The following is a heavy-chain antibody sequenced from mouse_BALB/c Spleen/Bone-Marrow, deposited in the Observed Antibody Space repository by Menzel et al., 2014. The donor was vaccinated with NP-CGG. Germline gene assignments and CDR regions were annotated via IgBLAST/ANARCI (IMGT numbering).Heavy chain of an antibody. D-gene: IGHD2-3*01. CDR3: ARPIYDGYSAARDY. J-gene: IGHJ4*01. V-gene: IGHV1-26*01. Sequence: VQLQQSGPDLVKPGASVRISCKASGYSFTGYYMHWVKQGHGKSLEGIGRVNPYNGGTSSNRKLKEKALLTVDKSSSTAYMELGSLPSEDPPVYYCARPIYDGYSAARDYWGQGTSVTVSS. CDR1: GYSFTGYY. CDR2: VNPYNGGT.